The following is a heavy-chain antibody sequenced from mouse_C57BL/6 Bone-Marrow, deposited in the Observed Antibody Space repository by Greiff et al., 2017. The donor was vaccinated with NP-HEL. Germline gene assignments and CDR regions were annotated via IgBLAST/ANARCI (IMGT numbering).Heavy chain of an antibody. J-gene: IGHJ1*03. CDR2: IWSDGST. CDR3: ARHGGNHWYFDV. D-gene: IGHD2-1*01. Sequence: QVQLKESGPGLVAPSQSLSITCTVSGFSLTSYGVHWVRQPPGKGLEWLVVIWSDGSTTYNSALNSRLSISKDNSKSQVFLKMNSLQTDDTAMYYCARHGGNHWYFDVWGTVTTVTVSS. CDR1: GFSLTSYG. V-gene: IGHV2-6-1*01.